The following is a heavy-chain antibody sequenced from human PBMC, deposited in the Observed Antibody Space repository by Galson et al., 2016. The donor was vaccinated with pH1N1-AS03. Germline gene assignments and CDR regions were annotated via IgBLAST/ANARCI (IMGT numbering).Heavy chain of an antibody. D-gene: IGHD4-11*01. V-gene: IGHV3-30*02. Sequence: SLRLSCAASGFSFSSYGMHWARQAPGKGLEWVAFIPYDGNNKYYSDSVKGRFTISRDNSKNTVYLQMNSLRAEDTAVYYSAKDHSNFYDMDVWGQGTTVTVSS. CDR2: IPYDGNNK. CDR1: GFSFSSYG. J-gene: IGHJ6*02. CDR3: AKDHSNFYDMDV.